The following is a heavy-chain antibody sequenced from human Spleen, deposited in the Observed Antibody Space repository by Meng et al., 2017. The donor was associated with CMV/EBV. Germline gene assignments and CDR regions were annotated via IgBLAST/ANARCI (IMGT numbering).Heavy chain of an antibody. J-gene: IGHJ4*02. Sequence: SETLSLTCTVSGGSISSHYWSWIRQPPGKGLEWIGYIYNSGSTNYNPSLKSRVTISVDTPKKQFSLKLSSVTAADTAVYYCARARFDYWGQGTLVTVSS. CDR2: IYNSGST. V-gene: IGHV4-59*08. CDR1: GGSISSHY. CDR3: ARARFDY.